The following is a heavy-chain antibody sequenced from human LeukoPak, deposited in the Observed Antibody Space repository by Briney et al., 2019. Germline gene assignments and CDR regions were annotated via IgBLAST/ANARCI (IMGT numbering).Heavy chain of an antibody. D-gene: IGHD1-26*01. V-gene: IGHV1-69*04. CDR1: GGTVSSYA. Sequence: GASVKVSCKAAGGTVSSYAISWGREAPGQGVEWMGRIIPILGIANYAQKFQGRVTITADKSTSTAYMELSSLRSEDTAVYYCARERIIVTWPNAFDIWGQGTMVTVSS. CDR3: ARERIIVTWPNAFDI. J-gene: IGHJ3*02. CDR2: IIPILGIA.